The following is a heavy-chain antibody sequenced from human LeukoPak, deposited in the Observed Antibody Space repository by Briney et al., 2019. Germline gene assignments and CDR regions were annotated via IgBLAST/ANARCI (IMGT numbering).Heavy chain of an antibody. CDR1: GFTFSDYY. CDR3: ARVNRVVGATKAYYFDY. CDR2: ISSSGSTI. Sequence: PGGSLRLSCAASGFTFSDYYMSWIRRAPGKGLEWVSYISSSGSTIYYADSVKGRFTISRDNAKNSLYLQMNSLRAEDTAVYYCARVNRVVGATKAYYFDYWGQGTLVTVSS. V-gene: IGHV3-11*04. J-gene: IGHJ4*02. D-gene: IGHD1-26*01.